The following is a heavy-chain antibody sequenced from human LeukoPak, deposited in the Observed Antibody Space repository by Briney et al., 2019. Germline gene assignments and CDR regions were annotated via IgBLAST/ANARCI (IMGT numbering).Heavy chain of an antibody. J-gene: IGHJ5*02. V-gene: IGHV4-59*01. CDR2: IYYSGST. CDR1: GGSISSYY. D-gene: IGHD5-18*01. CDR3: AREGVSYSSHNWFDP. Sequence: SETLSLTCTVSGGSISSYYWSWIRQPPGKGLEWIGYIYYSGSTNYNPSLKSRVTISVDTSKNQFSLKLSSVTAADTAVYYCAREGVSYSSHNWFDPWGQGTLVTVFS.